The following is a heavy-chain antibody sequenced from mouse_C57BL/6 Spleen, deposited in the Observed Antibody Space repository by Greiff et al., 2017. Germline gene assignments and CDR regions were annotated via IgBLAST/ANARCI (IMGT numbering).Heavy chain of an antibody. CDR3: ARGSNYGYAMDY. CDR1: GYTFTDYN. Sequence: VHVKQSGPELVKPGASVKIPCKASGYTFTDYNMDWVKQSHGKSLEWIGDINPNNGGTNYNQKFKGKATLTADKSSSTAYMELRSLTSEDTAVYYCARGSNYGYAMDYWGQGTSVTVSS. D-gene: IGHD2-5*01. CDR2: INPNNGGT. V-gene: IGHV1-18*01. J-gene: IGHJ4*01.